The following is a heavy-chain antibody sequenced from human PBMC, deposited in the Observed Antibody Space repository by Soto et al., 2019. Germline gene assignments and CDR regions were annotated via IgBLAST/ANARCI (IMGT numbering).Heavy chain of an antibody. Sequence: EVQLVESGGGLGQPGGSLRLSCAASGFTFSRFWMSWVRQAPGKGLEWVANIKQNGSEKYYVDSVKGRFTISRDNAKNSLYLQINSLRAEDTAVYYCARALCSETDELWGQGTLVTVSS. J-gene: IGHJ4*02. D-gene: IGHD6-19*01. CDR3: ARALCSETDEL. CDR2: IKQNGSEK. CDR1: GFTFSRFW. V-gene: IGHV3-7*01.